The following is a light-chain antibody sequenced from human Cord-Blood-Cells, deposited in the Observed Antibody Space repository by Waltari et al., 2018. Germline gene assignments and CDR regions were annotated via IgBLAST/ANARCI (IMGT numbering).Light chain of an antibody. CDR3: QQRSNWPYT. V-gene: IGKV3-11*01. CDR1: QSVSSY. J-gene: IGKJ2*01. CDR2: NAS. Sequence: DIVFTQYPPTLSLSLGESATLSRRASQSVSSYLAWYQQKPGQAPRLLIYNASNRATGIPARFSGSGSGTDFTLTISSLEPEDFAVYYCQQRSNWPYTFGQGTKLEIK.